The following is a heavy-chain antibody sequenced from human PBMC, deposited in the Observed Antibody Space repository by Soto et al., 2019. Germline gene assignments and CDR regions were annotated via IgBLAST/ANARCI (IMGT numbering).Heavy chain of an antibody. CDR1: GXSVSSCS. V-gene: IGHV3-30*18. Sequence: GSLRLSCAASGXSVSSCSMHWVRQAPGKGLEWVAVISYDGTNKYYEDAVKGRFIISRDNSNSTLYLQMNSMRTEDTAVYYCAKAVTTVTPLGYDSWGQGILVTVSS. CDR2: ISYDGTNK. J-gene: IGHJ4*02. CDR3: AKAVTTVTPLGYDS. D-gene: IGHD4-17*01.